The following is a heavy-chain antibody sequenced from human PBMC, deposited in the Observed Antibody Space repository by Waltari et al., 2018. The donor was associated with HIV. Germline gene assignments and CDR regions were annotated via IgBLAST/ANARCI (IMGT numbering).Heavy chain of an antibody. CDR1: GGSISSYY. Sequence: QVQLQESGPGLVKPSETLSLTCTVSGGSISSYYWSWIRQPPGKGLEWIGYIYYSGSTNYNPALKSRVTISVDTSKNQFSLKLSSVTAADTAVYYCASDGRKSGYYSHWGQGTLVTVSS. CDR2: IYYSGST. CDR3: ASDGRKSGYYSH. J-gene: IGHJ4*02. V-gene: IGHV4-59*01. D-gene: IGHD3-22*01.